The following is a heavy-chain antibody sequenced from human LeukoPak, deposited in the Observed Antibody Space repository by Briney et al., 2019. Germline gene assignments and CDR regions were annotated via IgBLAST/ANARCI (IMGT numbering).Heavy chain of an antibody. CDR3: ATRVMIAITTRGAFHI. V-gene: IGHV3-23*01. Sequence: ETLSLSCAASGFTFSSYAMSWVRQAPGEGLEWVSGISGNSGNAYYAESVKGRFTISRDNSKKTLYLQMNSLRAEDTAMYYCATRVMIAITTRGAFHIWGQGTMVTVSS. D-gene: IGHD3-16*01. CDR1: GFTFSSYA. J-gene: IGHJ3*02. CDR2: ISGNSGNA.